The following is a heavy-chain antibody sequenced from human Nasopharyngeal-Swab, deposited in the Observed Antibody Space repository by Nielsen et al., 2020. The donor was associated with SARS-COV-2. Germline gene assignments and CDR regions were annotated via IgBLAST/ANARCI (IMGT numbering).Heavy chain of an antibody. Sequence: VRQMPGKGLEAMGIIYPGDSDTRYSPSFQGQVTISADRAISTAYLQWSSLKAADTAIYFCARIEYPTDWYRHYYHMDVWGKGTTVTVSS. V-gene: IGHV5-51*01. J-gene: IGHJ6*03. CDR2: IYPGDSDT. CDR3: ARIEYPTDWYRHYYHMDV. D-gene: IGHD3-9*01.